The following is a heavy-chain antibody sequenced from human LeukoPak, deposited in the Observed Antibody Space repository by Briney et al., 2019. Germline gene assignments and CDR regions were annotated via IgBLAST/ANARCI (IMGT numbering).Heavy chain of an antibody. J-gene: IGHJ4*02. D-gene: IGHD2-2*01. Sequence: SETLSLTCTVSGGSIRSSYYYWGWIRQPPGKGLEWIGSIYDSGSTYYNPSLKSRVTISVDTSKNQFSLQLSSVTAADTAVYYCARVNGVVVPAAMAFDYWGQGTLVTVSS. CDR3: ARVNGVVVPAAMAFDY. CDR2: IYDSGST. V-gene: IGHV4-39*07. CDR1: GGSIRSSYYY.